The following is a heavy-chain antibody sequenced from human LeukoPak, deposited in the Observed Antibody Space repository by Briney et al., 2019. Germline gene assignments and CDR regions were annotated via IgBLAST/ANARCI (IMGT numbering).Heavy chain of an antibody. CDR3: ARDETYSSDWQSNHYYYYMDV. D-gene: IGHD6-19*01. V-gene: IGHV4-38-2*02. CDR2: IYHSGSA. CDR1: GYSISSGYY. Sequence: SETLSLTCTVSGYSISSGYYWGWIRQPPGKGLEWVGSIYHSGSAYYNPSLKSRVAISVDTSKNQFSLQLSSVTAADTAVYYCARDETYSSDWQSNHYYYYMDVWGKGTTVTVSS. J-gene: IGHJ6*03.